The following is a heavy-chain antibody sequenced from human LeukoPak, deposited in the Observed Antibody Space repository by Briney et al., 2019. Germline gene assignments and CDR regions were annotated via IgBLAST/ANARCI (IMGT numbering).Heavy chain of an antibody. V-gene: IGHV3-7*03. CDR3: ARGGGRYGGAY. Sequence: GGSLRLSCAASGFSFNTYWMSWVRQTPGKGLEWVANIKEDGSGKYYVDSVRGRFTISRDNAKNSLYLQMNSLRAEDTGVYFCARGGGRYGGAYWGQGTLVTVSS. CDR2: IKEDGSGK. J-gene: IGHJ4*02. CDR1: GFSFNTYW. D-gene: IGHD4-23*01.